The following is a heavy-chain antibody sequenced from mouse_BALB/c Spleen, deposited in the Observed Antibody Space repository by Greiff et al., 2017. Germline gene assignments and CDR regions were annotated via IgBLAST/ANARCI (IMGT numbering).Heavy chain of an antibody. D-gene: IGHD2-3*01. J-gene: IGHJ4*01. CDR3: ARGDDGYYVRAMDY. Sequence: EVKLMESGGGLVQPGGSRKLSCAASGFTFSSFGMHWVRQAPEKGLEWVAYISSGSSTIYYADTVKGRFTISRDNPTNTLFLQMTSLRSEDTAMYYCARGDDGYYVRAMDYWGQGTSVTVSS. V-gene: IGHV5-17*02. CDR1: GFTFSSFG. CDR2: ISSGSSTI.